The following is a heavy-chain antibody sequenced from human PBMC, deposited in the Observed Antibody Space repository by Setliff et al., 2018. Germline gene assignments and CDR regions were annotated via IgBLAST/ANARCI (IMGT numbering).Heavy chain of an antibody. CDR2: ISSSSGHI. Sequence: GGSLRLSCAASGISSYTMSWVRQAPGKGLEWVASISSSSGHIYHAASVRGRFTISRDNTKNSLYLQMDSLRVEDTAVYYCAGRLGASTRYYYYGLDVWGQGTTVTVSS. CDR1: GISSYT. V-gene: IGHV3-21*01. D-gene: IGHD3-16*01. CDR3: AGRLGASTRYYYYGLDV. J-gene: IGHJ6*02.